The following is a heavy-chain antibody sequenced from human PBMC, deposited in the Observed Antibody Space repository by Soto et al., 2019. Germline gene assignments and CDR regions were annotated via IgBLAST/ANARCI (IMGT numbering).Heavy chain of an antibody. Sequence: SETLSLTCSVSCGSIRNVYWSWIRQSPGKRLEWIGFIFHSGNAKYNPSLKSRVTMSIDTSRNQISLSLDSVTAADTAIYFCARAHAPTLPFDSWGQGTLVTVSS. V-gene: IGHV4-59*01. CDR2: IFHSGNA. D-gene: IGHD2-15*01. J-gene: IGHJ4*01. CDR1: CGSIRNVY. CDR3: ARAHAPTLPFDS.